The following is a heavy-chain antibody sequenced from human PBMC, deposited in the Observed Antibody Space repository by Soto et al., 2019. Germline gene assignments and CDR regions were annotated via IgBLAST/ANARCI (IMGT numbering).Heavy chain of an antibody. CDR2: ITGSGDST. CDR1: GFTFSSHA. CDR3: AKDLQFSGWLSAQTFDY. Sequence: GGSLRLSCAVSGFTFSSHAMSWVRQAPGKGLEFVSIITGSGDSTYYADSVKGRFTISRDKSKSTLYLQMNSLRAEDTALYYCAKDLQFSGWLSAQTFDYWGQGTQVTVSS. V-gene: IGHV3-23*01. D-gene: IGHD6-19*01. J-gene: IGHJ4*02.